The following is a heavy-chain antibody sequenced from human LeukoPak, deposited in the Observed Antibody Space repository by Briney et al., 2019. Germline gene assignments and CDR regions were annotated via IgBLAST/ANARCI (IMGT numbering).Heavy chain of an antibody. CDR1: GFTFDDYA. CDR2: ISWDGGST. Sequence: PGGSLRLSCAASGFTFDDYAMHWVRQAPGKGLEWVSLISWDGGSTYYADSVKGRFTISRDNSKNSLYLQMNSLRAEDTALYYCAKDNGRGYYYYYMDVWGKGTTVTVSS. J-gene: IGHJ6*03. CDR3: AKDNGRGYYYYYMDV. D-gene: IGHD3-10*01. V-gene: IGHV3-43D*03.